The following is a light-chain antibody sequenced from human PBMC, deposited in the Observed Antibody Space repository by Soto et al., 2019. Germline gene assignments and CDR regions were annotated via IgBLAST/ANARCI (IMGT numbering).Light chain of an antibody. V-gene: IGKV3-11*01. CDR3: MQSTQLPPT. CDR1: QSVSSY. Sequence: VMTQSPLSLPVIPGEPATLSCRASQSVSSYLAWYQQKPGQAPRLLIYDVSNRATGIPARFSGSGSGTDFTLEISRVETDDVGIYYCMQSTQLPPTFGQGTRLEIK. J-gene: IGKJ5*01. CDR2: DVS.